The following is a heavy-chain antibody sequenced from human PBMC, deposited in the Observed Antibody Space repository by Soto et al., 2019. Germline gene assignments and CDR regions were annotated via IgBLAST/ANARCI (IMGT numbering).Heavy chain of an antibody. Sequence: EVHLVESGGAVVEPGGSLRLSCAASGFTFDDYAMHWVRQAPGKGLEWVSLIGWNGANPHYADSVKGRFTISRDNSKNTLYLQMNSLRAEDTAVYYCARDSFGYSSSWFFDYWGQGTLVTVSS. CDR2: IGWNGANP. CDR1: GFTFDDYA. D-gene: IGHD6-13*01. V-gene: IGHV3-43D*04. J-gene: IGHJ4*02. CDR3: ARDSFGYSSSWFFDY.